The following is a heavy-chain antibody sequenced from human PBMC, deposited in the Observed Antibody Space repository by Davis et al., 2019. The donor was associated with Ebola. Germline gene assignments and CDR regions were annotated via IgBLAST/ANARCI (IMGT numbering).Heavy chain of an antibody. Sequence: SVKVSCKASGGTFSSYAISWVRQAPGQGLEWMGGIIPIFGTANYAQKFQGRVTITADESTSTASMELSSMRSEDTAVYYCARGRTIFGVVIIDPRYYYYGMDVWGQGTTVTVSS. D-gene: IGHD3-3*01. J-gene: IGHJ6*02. CDR1: GGTFSSYA. CDR2: IIPIFGTA. V-gene: IGHV1-69*13. CDR3: ARGRTIFGVVIIDPRYYYYGMDV.